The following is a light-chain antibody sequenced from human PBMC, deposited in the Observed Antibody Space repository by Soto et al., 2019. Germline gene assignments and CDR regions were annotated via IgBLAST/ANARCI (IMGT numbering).Light chain of an antibody. CDR2: RAS. CDR3: QQYESWPFT. CDR1: ESVSNN. J-gene: IGKJ3*01. Sequence: EIVMTQSPAPLSVSPGERATLSCRASESVSNNLAWYQQKLGQAPRLLIYRASTRATGIPARFSGSGSGTEFTLTISSLQSEDFAVYYCQQYESWPFTFGPGTKVDIK. V-gene: IGKV3-15*01.